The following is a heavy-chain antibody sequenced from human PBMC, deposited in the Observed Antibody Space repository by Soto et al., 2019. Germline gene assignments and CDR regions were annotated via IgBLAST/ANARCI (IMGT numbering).Heavy chain of an antibody. D-gene: IGHD3-9*01. Sequence: SETLSLTCAVYGGSFSGYYWSWIRQPPGKGLEWIGEINHSGSTNYNPSLKSRVTISVDTSKNQFSLKLSSVTAADTAVYYCEKTHYDILTAPDDAFDIWGQGTMVNVS. J-gene: IGHJ3*02. CDR1: GGSFSGYY. V-gene: IGHV4-34*01. CDR3: EKTHYDILTAPDDAFDI. CDR2: INHSGST.